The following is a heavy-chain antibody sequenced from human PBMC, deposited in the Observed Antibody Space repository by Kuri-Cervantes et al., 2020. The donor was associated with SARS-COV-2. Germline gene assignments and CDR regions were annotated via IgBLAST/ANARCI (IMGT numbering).Heavy chain of an antibody. V-gene: IGHV1-69*04. CDR1: GHTFSSYA. J-gene: IGHJ6*03. CDR2: IIPILGTA. CDR3: AREIYDFWSGSVNRYYYYYMDV. Sequence: SVKVSCKASGHTFSSYAISWVRQAPGQGLEWMGRIIPILGTANYAQKFQGRVTITADKSTSTAYMELSSLRSEDTAVYYCAREIYDFWSGSVNRYYYYYMDVWGKGTTVTVSS. D-gene: IGHD3-3*01.